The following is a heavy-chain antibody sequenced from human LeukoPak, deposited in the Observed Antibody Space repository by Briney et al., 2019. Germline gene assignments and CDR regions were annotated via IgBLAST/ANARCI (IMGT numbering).Heavy chain of an antibody. CDR1: GGSISSYY. Sequence: SETLSLTCTVSGGSISSYYWSWIRQPPGKGLEWIGYIYYSGSTNYNPSLKSRVTISVDTSKNQFSLELSSVTAADTAVYYCARDAKGQSYFDYWGQGTLVTVSS. CDR2: IYYSGST. CDR3: ARDAKGQSYFDY. J-gene: IGHJ4*02. V-gene: IGHV4-59*01.